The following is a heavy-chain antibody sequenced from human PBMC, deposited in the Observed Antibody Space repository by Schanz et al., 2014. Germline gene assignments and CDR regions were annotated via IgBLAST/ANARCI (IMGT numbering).Heavy chain of an antibody. J-gene: IGHJ6*02. V-gene: IGHV3-23*01. Sequence: EVQLLESGGGLVQPGGSLRLSCAASGFTFSSYAMSWVRQAPGKGLEWVSALSGSGGSTYYADSVKGRFTISRDNSKNTHYLQMSSLRADDAAVYCCAREEGWGIAAAGPKHYYYGMDVWGQGTTVTVSS. CDR3: AREEGWGIAAAGPKHYYYGMDV. CDR1: GFTFSSYA. D-gene: IGHD6-13*01. CDR2: LSGSGGST.